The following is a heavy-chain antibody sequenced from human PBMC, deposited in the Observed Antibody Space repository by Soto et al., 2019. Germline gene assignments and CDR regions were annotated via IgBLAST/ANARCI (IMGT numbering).Heavy chain of an antibody. V-gene: IGHV3-30-3*01. CDR2: VSFDGSKK. CDR3: ARGVFYYYGSSGYSPDY. D-gene: IGHD3-22*01. CDR1: GFTSSSYV. J-gene: IGHJ4*02. Sequence: QVQLVESGGGVVQPGRSLRLSCEGSGFTSSSYVMHWVRQAPGKGLEWVALVSFDGSKKNYADSVKGRFTISRDNSKNMMYLQMNSLRPEDTAVYYCARGVFYYYGSSGYSPDYWGQGTLVTVSS.